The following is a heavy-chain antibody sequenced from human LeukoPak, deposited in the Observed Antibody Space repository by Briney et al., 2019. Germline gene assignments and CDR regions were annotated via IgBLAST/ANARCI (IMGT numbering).Heavy chain of an antibody. V-gene: IGHV3-66*01. Sequence: GGSLRLSCAASGFTVSSNYMSWVRQAPGKGLEWVSVIYSGGSTYYADSVKGRFTISRDNSKNTLYLQMNSLRAEDTAVYYCARESEFTLGAFDIWGQGTMVTVSS. J-gene: IGHJ3*02. CDR3: ARESEFTLGAFDI. CDR1: GFTVSSNY. D-gene: IGHD3-16*01. CDR2: IYSGGST.